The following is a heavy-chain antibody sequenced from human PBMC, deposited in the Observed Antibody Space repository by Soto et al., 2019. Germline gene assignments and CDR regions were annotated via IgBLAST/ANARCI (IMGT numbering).Heavy chain of an antibody. D-gene: IGHD2-21*02. J-gene: IGHJ4*01. CDR1: GGSISSSSYF. CDR3: ASVWVTRYDC. V-gene: IGHV4-39*01. Sequence: SETLSLTCTVSGGSISSSSYFWGWIRQPPGKGLEWIGSIYYSGSTYYNPSLKSRVTVSVDTSKNQFSLKLSSVTAADTAVYYCASVWVTRYDCRGHGTPVTGSS. CDR2: IYYSGST.